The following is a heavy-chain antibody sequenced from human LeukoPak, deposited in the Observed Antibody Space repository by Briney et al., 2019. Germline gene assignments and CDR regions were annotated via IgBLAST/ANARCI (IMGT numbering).Heavy chain of an antibody. Sequence: PSETLSLTCTVSGGSISSYYWSWIRQPPGKGLEWIGYIYYSGSTNYNPSLKSRVTISVDTSKNQFSLKLSSVTAADTAVYYCARADSAPLYAFDIWGQGTMVTVSS. CDR3: ARADSAPLYAFDI. CDR2: IYYSGST. CDR1: GGSISSYY. V-gene: IGHV4-59*01. J-gene: IGHJ3*02. D-gene: IGHD3-22*01.